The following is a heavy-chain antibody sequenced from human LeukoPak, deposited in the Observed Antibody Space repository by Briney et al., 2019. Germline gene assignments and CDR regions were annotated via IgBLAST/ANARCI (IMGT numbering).Heavy chain of an antibody. CDR3: ARAYYYDTSATPDY. D-gene: IGHD3-22*01. Sequence: PGKSLTLSCVVSGFNFDNFAMHWVRQPLGKGLEWVAVISHDGRTKYYADSMKGRITISRDNSKNTLYLQMNSLRAEDTAVYYCARAYYYDTSATPDYWGQGTLVTVSS. V-gene: IGHV3-30*04. J-gene: IGHJ4*02. CDR1: GFNFDNFA. CDR2: ISHDGRTK.